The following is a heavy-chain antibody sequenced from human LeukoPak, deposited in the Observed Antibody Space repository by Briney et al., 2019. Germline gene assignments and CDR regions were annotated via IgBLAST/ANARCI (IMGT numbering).Heavy chain of an antibody. J-gene: IGHJ4*02. CDR2: IIPIFGTA. D-gene: IGHD2-21*02. Sequence: ASVKVSCKASGGTXSSYAISWVRQAPGQGLDWMGGIIPIFGTANYAQKFQGRVTITADESTSTAYMELSSLRSEDTAVYYCAVGNCGGDCYIDYWGQGTLVTVSS. CDR1: GGTXSSYA. CDR3: AVGNCGGDCYIDY. V-gene: IGHV1-69*13.